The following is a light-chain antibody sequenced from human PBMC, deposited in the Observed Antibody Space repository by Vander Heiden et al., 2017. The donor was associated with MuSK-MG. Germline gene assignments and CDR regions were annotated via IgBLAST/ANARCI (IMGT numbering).Light chain of an antibody. CDR2: DAS. CDR1: QDIRNY. V-gene: IGKV1-33*01. Sequence: DIQMTQYPSSLSASVGDRVTITCQASQDIRNYLNWYQQKPGKAPKLLIYDASNLETGVPSRFSGSGSGTDFTFTISSLQPEDFATYYCQQEDNLPITFGGGTKVEIK. J-gene: IGKJ4*01. CDR3: QQEDNLPIT.